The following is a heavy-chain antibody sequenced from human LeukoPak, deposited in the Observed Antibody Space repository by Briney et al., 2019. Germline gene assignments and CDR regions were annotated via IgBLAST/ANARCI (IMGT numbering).Heavy chain of an antibody. CDR1: GFTFSSYS. V-gene: IGHV3-21*01. Sequence: GGSLRLSCAASGFTFSSYSMNWVRQAPGKGLEGVSSISSSSSYIYYADSVKGRFTISRDNAKNSLYLQMNSLRAEDTAVYYCASAGAIVVVPAAMGLFDYWGQGTLVTVSA. CDR3: ASAGAIVVVPAAMGLFDY. J-gene: IGHJ4*02. D-gene: IGHD2-2*01. CDR2: ISSSSSYI.